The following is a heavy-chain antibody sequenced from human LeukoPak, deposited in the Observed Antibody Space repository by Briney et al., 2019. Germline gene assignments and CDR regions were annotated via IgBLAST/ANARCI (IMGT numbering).Heavy chain of an antibody. Sequence: GGSLRLSCAASGFTFSSYSMNWVRQAPGKGLEWVSSISSSSSYIYYADSVKGRFTISRDNAKNSLYLQMNSLRAEDTAVYYCARGQESSGYVGEDKFDYWGQGTLVTVSS. D-gene: IGHD3-22*01. CDR2: ISSSSSYI. V-gene: IGHV3-21*01. CDR1: GFTFSSYS. J-gene: IGHJ4*02. CDR3: ARGQESSGYVGEDKFDY.